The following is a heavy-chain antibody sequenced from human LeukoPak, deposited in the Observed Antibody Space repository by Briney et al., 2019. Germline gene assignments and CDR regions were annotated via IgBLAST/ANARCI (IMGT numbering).Heavy chain of an antibody. CDR1: GYTFTGYY. D-gene: IGHD2-2*01. V-gene: IGHV1-2*02. CDR3: ATLGYCSSTSCLDWFDP. Sequence: ASVKVSCKASGYTFTGYYMHWVRQAPGQGLEWVGWINPNSGGTNYAQKFQGRVTMTRDTSISTAYMELSRLRSDDTAVYYCATLGYCSSTSCLDWFDPWGQGTLVTVSS. J-gene: IGHJ5*02. CDR2: INPNSGGT.